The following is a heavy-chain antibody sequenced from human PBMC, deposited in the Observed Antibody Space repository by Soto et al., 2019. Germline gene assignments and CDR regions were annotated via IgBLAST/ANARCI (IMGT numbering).Heavy chain of an antibody. CDR1: GGTFSSYT. J-gene: IGHJ4*02. D-gene: IGHD3-10*01. Sequence: QVQLVQSGAEVKKPGSSVKVSCKAYGGTFSSYTISWVRQAPGQGREWMGRIIPILGIANYAQKFQGRVTITADKSTSTAYMELSSLRSEDTAVYYCARSSGFGDPTDYFDYWGQGTLVTVSS. V-gene: IGHV1-69*02. CDR2: IIPILGIA. CDR3: ARSSGFGDPTDYFDY.